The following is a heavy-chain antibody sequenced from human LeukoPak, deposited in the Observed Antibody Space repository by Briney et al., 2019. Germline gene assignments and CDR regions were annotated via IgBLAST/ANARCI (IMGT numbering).Heavy chain of an antibody. V-gene: IGHV3-23*01. J-gene: IGHJ4*02. Sequence: GGTLRLSCAASGFTFSSYGMSWVRQAPGKGLEWVSAISGSGGSTYYADSVKGRFTISRDNSKNTLYLQMNSLRAEDTAVYYCAKDLSNTAMVLGYWGQGTLVTVSS. CDR1: GFTFSSYG. CDR2: ISGSGGST. D-gene: IGHD5-18*01. CDR3: AKDLSNTAMVLGY.